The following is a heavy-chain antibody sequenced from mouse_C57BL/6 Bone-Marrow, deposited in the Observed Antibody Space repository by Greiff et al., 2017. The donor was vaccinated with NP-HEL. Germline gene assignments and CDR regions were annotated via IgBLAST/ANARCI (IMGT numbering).Heavy chain of an antibody. CDR2: IYPGDGDT. J-gene: IGHJ4*01. Sequence: QVQLQQSGAELVKPGASVKISCKASGYAFSSYWMNWVKERPGQGLEWIGQIYPGDGDTKYNGKFKGKATLTADKSSSTAYMQVSSLTSEDSAVYCCARGDDGSSRFGYAMDCWGRGTSITVS. D-gene: IGHD1-1*01. CDR1: GYAFSSYW. V-gene: IGHV1-80*01. CDR3: ARGDDGSSRFGYAMDC.